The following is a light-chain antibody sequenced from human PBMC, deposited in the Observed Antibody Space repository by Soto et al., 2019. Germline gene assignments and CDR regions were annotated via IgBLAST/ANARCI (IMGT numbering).Light chain of an antibody. CDR2: SNN. CDR3: AAWDDSLNGLV. CDR1: SSNIGSNT. Sequence: QSVLTQPPSASGTPGQRVTISFSGSSSNIGSNTVNWYQQLPGTAPKLLLYSNNQRPSGVPDRFSGSKSGTSASLATSGLQAEDEADYYCAAWDDSLNGLVFGGGTKRTVL. J-gene: IGLJ2*01. V-gene: IGLV1-44*01.